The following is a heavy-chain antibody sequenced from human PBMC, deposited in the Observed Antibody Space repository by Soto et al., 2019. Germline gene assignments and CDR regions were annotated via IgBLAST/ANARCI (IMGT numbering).Heavy chain of an antibody. CDR2: IIPIFGTA. J-gene: IGHJ4*02. D-gene: IGHD2-2*01. V-gene: IGHV1-69*01. CDR3: ARRVGVLRGGYFDY. CDR1: GGTFSSYA. Sequence: QVQLVQSGAEVKKPGSSVKVSCKASGGTFSSYAISWVRQAPGQGLEWMGGIIPIFGTANYAQKFQGRVTITADESTSTAYMGLSSLRSEDTACYYCARRVGVLRGGYFDYWGQGTLVTVSS.